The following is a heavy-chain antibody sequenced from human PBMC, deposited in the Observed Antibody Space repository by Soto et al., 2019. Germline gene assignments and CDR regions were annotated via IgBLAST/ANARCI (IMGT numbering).Heavy chain of an antibody. CDR1: GGSIGSYY. J-gene: IGHJ4*02. CDR3: AREKMQLVRGYFDY. CDR2: IYYSGST. Sequence: SETLSLTCTVSGGSIGSYYWSWIRQPPGKGLEWIGYIYYSGSTNYNPSLKSRVTISVDTSKNQFSLKLSSVTAADTAVYYCAREKMQLVRGYFDYWGQGTLVTVSS. D-gene: IGHD6-6*01. V-gene: IGHV4-59*12.